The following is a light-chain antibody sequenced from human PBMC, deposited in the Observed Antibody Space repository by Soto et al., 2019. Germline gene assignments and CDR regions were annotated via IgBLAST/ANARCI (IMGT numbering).Light chain of an antibody. J-gene: IGKJ1*01. CDR3: QQYNNWPRT. Sequence: EVVITHSRATLSVSPGERATLSCMASQSVSSNLAWYQQKPGQAPSLLIYVASTRATGIPSRFSGSGSGTEFTLTIDSLQSEDFADYFCQQYNNWPRTFGQGTKV. CDR1: QSVSSN. V-gene: IGKV3-15*01. CDR2: VAS.